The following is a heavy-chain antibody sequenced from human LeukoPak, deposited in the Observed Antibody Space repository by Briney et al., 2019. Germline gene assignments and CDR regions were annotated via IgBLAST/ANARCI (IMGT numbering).Heavy chain of an antibody. V-gene: IGHV4-59*08. CDR1: GDSMSGYH. CDR2: IYNSGSTDSSYRGST. D-gene: IGHD4-17*01. Sequence: PSETLSLTCTVSGDSMSGYHWNWIRQPPGKGLEYIGSIYNSGSTDSSYRGSTNYNPSLKSRVTISVDTSKNQFSLKLSSVTAADTAVYYCARPGAWLSRADAFDIWGQGTMVTVSS. CDR3: ARPGAWLSRADAFDI. J-gene: IGHJ3*02.